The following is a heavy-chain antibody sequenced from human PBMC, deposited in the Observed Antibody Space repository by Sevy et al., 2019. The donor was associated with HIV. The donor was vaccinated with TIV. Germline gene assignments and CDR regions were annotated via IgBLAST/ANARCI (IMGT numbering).Heavy chain of an antibody. CDR3: TRGPCSSTSCYPCFQH. CDR1: GFTFGDYA. V-gene: IGHV3-49*04. J-gene: IGHJ1*01. CDR2: IRSKAYGGTT. Sequence: SLRLSCTASGFTFGDYAMSWVRQAPGKGLEWVGFIRSKAYGGTTEYAASVKGRFTISRDDSKSIAYLQMNSLKTEDTAVYYCTRGPCSSTSCYPCFQHWGQSTLVTVSS. D-gene: IGHD2-2*01.